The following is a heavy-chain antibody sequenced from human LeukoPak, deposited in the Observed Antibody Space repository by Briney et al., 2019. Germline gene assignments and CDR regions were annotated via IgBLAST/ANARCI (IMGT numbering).Heavy chain of an antibody. Sequence: SETLSLTCAVYGGSFSGYYWSWIRQPPGKGLEWIGEINHSGSTNYNPSLKSRVTISVDTSKNQFSLKLSSVTAADTAVYYCARGSRYCSSTSCYGYYYYYYMDVWGKGTTVTVSS. CDR2: INHSGST. V-gene: IGHV4-34*01. CDR1: GGSFSGYY. J-gene: IGHJ6*03. CDR3: ARGSRYCSSTSCYGYYYYYYMDV. D-gene: IGHD2-2*01.